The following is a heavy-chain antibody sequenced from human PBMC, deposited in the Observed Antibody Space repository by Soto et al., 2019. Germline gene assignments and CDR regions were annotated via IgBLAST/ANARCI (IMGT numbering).Heavy chain of an antibody. Sequence: SETLSLTCTVSGGSISDYYWNWIRQSPGKGLEWIGYIYYGSTNYNPSLKSRVTISVDTSKNQFSLKLSSVTAADTAVYYCAREVGTYYDFWSGYPEKNYYMDVWGKGTTVTVS. CDR3: AREVGTYYDFWSGYPEKNYYMDV. CDR2: IYYGST. V-gene: IGHV4-59*01. J-gene: IGHJ6*03. D-gene: IGHD3-3*01. CDR1: GGSISDYY.